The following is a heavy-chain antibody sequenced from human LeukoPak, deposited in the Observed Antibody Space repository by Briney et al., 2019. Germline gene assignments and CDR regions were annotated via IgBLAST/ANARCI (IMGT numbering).Heavy chain of an antibody. CDR2: IKSKVDDGTT. V-gene: IGHV3-15*01. J-gene: IGHJ3*02. Sequence: GGSLRLSCAASGFTFRNAWMSWVRQAPGKGLEWVGRIKSKVDDGTTDYAAPVKGRFTISRDDSQNTLSMEMNSLKSEDTAVYYCTTTTDIVVVPAADDAFDIWGQGTMVTVSS. CDR3: TTTTDIVVVPAADDAFDI. D-gene: IGHD2-2*01. CDR1: GFTFRNAW.